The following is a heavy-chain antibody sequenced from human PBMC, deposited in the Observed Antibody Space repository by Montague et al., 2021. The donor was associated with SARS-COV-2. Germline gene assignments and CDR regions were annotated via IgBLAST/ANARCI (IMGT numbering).Heavy chain of an antibody. CDR3: ARDPRYDSSGYYLGSAFDI. V-gene: IGHV4-31*03. Sequence: ILSLTCTVSGGSISSGGYYWSWIRQHPGKGLEWIGYIYYSGSTYYNPSLKSRVTISVDTSKNQFSLKLSSVTAADTAVYYCARDPRYDSSGYYLGSAFDIWGQGTMVTVSS. J-gene: IGHJ3*02. CDR2: IYYSGST. D-gene: IGHD3-22*01. CDR1: GGSISSGGYY.